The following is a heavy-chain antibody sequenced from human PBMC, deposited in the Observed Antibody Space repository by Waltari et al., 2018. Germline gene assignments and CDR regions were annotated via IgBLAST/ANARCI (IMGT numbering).Heavy chain of an antibody. CDR2: IIPILGTA. CDR1: GGTFSSYA. V-gene: IGHV1-69*01. CDR3: ASIVVITTSDYYYGMDV. D-gene: IGHD3-22*01. J-gene: IGHJ6*02. Sequence: QVQLVQSGAEVKKPGSSVKVSCKASGGTFSSYAISWVRQAPGQGLEWMGGIIPILGTANYAQKFQGRVTITADESTSTAYMELSSLRSEDTAVYYCASIVVITTSDYYYGMDVWGQGTTVTVSS.